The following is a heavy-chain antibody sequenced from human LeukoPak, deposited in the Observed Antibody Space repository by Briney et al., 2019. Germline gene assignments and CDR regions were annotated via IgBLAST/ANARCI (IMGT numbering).Heavy chain of an antibody. Sequence: PSETLSLTCTVSGGSPSSYYWSWIRQPPGKGLEWIGYVYYSGSTNYNPSLKSRVAISIDTSKNQFSLKLSSVTAADTAMYYCARMISSGWRRGDAFDIWGQGTMVTVSS. J-gene: IGHJ3*02. D-gene: IGHD6-19*01. CDR1: GGSPSSYY. V-gene: IGHV4-59*01. CDR3: ARMISSGWRRGDAFDI. CDR2: VYYSGST.